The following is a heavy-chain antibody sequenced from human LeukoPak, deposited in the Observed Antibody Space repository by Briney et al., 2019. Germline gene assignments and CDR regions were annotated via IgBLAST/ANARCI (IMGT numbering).Heavy chain of an antibody. CDR3: ARGPYSSGWLGFDY. V-gene: IGHV3-66*01. D-gene: IGHD6-19*01. J-gene: IGHJ4*02. CDR1: GFTVSSNY. CDR2: FFGGGST. Sequence: GGSLRLSCSASGFTVSSNYMSWVRQAPGKGLDWVSVFFGGGSTFYADSVKGRFTISRDNSKNTLNLQMNSLRAEDTAVYYCARGPYSSGWLGFDYWGQGILVTVSS.